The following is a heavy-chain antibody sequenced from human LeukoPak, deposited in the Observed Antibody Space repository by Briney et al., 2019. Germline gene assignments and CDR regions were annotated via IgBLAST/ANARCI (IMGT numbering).Heavy chain of an antibody. Sequence: SETLSLTCTVSGVPLSRYYWSWIRQPAGKGLEWVGRILASGNTNYNPSLESRLAMSVDTSRNQFSLNLTSVTAADTAIYYCVQDGPLRSDYWGQGTLVTVSS. V-gene: IGHV4-4*07. CDR3: VQDGPLRSDY. CDR2: ILASGNT. J-gene: IGHJ4*02. D-gene: IGHD3-10*02. CDR1: GVPLSRYY.